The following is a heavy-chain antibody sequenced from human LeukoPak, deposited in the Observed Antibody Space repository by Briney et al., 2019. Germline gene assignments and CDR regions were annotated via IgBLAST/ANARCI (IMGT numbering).Heavy chain of an antibody. V-gene: IGHV3-48*03. CDR1: GLTFTSYE. CDR3: AREGGRDDAFDI. Sequence: GGSLRLSCAASGLTFTSYEMNWVRQAPGKGLEWVSYISSDGSTIFYVDSVKGRFTISRDNAKDSLYLQMNSLRAEDTAVYYCAREGGRDDAFDIWGQGTMVIVSS. CDR2: ISSDGSTI. D-gene: IGHD3-16*01. J-gene: IGHJ3*02.